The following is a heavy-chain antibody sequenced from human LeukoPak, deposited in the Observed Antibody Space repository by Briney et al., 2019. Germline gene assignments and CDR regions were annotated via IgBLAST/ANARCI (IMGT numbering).Heavy chain of an antibody. CDR2: IIPLFGTP. V-gene: IGHV1-69*13. Sequence: GASVKVSCKASGGTFSSSAISWVRPAPGQGLEWMGAIIPLFGTPNYAQKFQGRVTISADESTSTAYMELSSLRSEDTAMHYCARGIVPAGMQPPYYYSYMDVWGKGTTVTISS. J-gene: IGHJ6*03. CDR1: GGTFSSSA. D-gene: IGHD2-2*01. CDR3: ARGIVPAGMQPPYYYSYMDV.